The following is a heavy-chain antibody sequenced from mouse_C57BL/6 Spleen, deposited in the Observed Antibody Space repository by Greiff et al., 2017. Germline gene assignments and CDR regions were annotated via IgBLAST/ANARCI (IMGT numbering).Heavy chain of an antibody. J-gene: IGHJ3*01. Sequence: EVNVVESGEGLVKPGGSLKLSCAASGFTFSSYAMSWVRQTPEKRLEWVAYISSGGDYIYYADTVKGRFTISRDNARNTLYLQMSSLKSEDTAMYYCTRDGYDYGFAYWGQGTLVTVSA. V-gene: IGHV5-9-1*02. CDR1: GFTFSSYA. CDR3: TRDGYDYGFAY. D-gene: IGHD2-4*01. CDR2: ISSGGDYI.